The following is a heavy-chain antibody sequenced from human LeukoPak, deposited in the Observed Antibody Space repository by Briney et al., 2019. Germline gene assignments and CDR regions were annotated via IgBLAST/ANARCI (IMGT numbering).Heavy chain of an antibody. V-gene: IGHV4-39*01. D-gene: IGHD3-10*01. J-gene: IGHJ4*02. CDR3: ARRRVRGAIRPFDY. CDR1: GGSISSSSYY. Sequence: TSETLSLTCTVSGGSISSSSYYWGWIRQPPGKGLEWIGSIYYSGSTYYNPSLKSRVTISVDTSKNQFSLKLSSVTAADTAVYYCARRRVRGAIRPFDYWGQGTLVTVSS. CDR2: IYYSGST.